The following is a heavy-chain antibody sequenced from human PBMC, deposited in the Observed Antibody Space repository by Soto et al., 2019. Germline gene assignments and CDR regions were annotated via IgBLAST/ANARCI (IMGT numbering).Heavy chain of an antibody. V-gene: IGHV4-59*12. CDR2: IYYSGST. J-gene: IGHJ6*02. CDR3: ARGPVGYYYYGMDV. CDR1: GGSISSYY. Sequence: SETLSLTCTVSGGSISSYYWSWIRQPPGKGLEWIGYIYYSGSTNYNPSLKSRVTISVDGSKNQFYLKLSSVTAADTAVYYCARGPVGYYYYGMDVWGQGTTVTVSS.